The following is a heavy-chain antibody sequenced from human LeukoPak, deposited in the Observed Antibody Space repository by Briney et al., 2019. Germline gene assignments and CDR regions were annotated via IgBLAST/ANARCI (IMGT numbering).Heavy chain of an antibody. CDR3: ARADSSGYPYDAFDI. Sequence: SETLSLTCTVSGGSISSYYWSWIRQPPGKGLEWIGYIYYSGSTNYNPSLKSRVIISVDTSKNQFSLKLSSVTAADTAVYYCARADSSGYPYDAFDIWGQGTMVTVSS. V-gene: IGHV4-59*01. J-gene: IGHJ3*02. CDR1: GGSISSYY. CDR2: IYYSGST. D-gene: IGHD3-22*01.